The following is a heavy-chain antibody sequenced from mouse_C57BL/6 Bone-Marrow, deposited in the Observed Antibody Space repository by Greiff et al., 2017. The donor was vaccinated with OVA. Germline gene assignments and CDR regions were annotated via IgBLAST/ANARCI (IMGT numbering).Heavy chain of an antibody. CDR1: GYTFTDYN. Sequence: EVKLMESGPELVKPGASVKMSCKASGYTFTDYNMHWVKQSHGKSLEWIGYINPNNGGTSYNQKFKGKATLTVNKSSSTAYMELRSLTSEDSAVYYCARAYYYGSSPYYAMDYWGQGTSVTVSS. D-gene: IGHD1-1*01. CDR2: INPNNGGT. V-gene: IGHV1-22*01. CDR3: ARAYYYGSSPYYAMDY. J-gene: IGHJ4*01.